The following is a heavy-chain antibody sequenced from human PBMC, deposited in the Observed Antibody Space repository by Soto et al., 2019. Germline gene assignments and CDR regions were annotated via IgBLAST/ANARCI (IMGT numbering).Heavy chain of an antibody. J-gene: IGHJ3*02. CDR3: AHSRVGHSYGEDVFES. Sequence: SSPTLVNPTQTLTLTCTFSGFSLSTSVVGVGWIRQPPGKALEWLALIYWDDDKRYSPSLKSRLTITKDTSKNQVVLTMTNMDPVDTATYYCAHSRVGHSYGEDVFESWGQGTTVPGSS. CDR1: GFSLSTSVVG. V-gene: IGHV2-5*02. D-gene: IGHD5-18*01. CDR2: IYWDDDK.